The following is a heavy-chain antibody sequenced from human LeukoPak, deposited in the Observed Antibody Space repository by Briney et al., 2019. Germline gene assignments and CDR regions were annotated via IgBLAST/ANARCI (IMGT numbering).Heavy chain of an antibody. D-gene: IGHD1-20*01. CDR3: ARLLTGTTFDY. J-gene: IGHJ4*02. V-gene: IGHV4-4*09. CDR1: GGSISSYY. Sequence: KPSENLSLTCTVSGGSISSYYWSWIRQPPGKGLEWIGYIYTSGSTNYNPSLKSRVTISVDTSKNQFSLKLSSVTAADTAVYYCARLLTGTTFDYWGQGTLVTVSS. CDR2: IYTSGST.